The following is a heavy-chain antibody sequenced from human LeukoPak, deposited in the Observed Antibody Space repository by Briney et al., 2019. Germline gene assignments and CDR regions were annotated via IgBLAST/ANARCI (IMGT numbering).Heavy chain of an antibody. Sequence: GGSLRLSCAVSGITLSNYGMSWVRQAPGMGLEWVAGLGDSGGTTNYADSVKGRFTISRDNPKNTLYLQMNSLRAEDTAVYFCAKRGVVIRVILVGFHKEAYYFDSWGQGALVTVSS. CDR2: LGDSGGTT. CDR1: GITLSNYG. J-gene: IGHJ4*02. D-gene: IGHD3-22*01. CDR3: AKRGVVIRVILVGFHKEAYYFDS. V-gene: IGHV3-23*01.